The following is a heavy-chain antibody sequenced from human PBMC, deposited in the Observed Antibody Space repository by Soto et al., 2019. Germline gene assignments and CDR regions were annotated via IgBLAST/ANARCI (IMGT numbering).Heavy chain of an antibody. J-gene: IGHJ6*03. CDR3: ARLGFSSSSSRKAQNRSRGPGPQPHYYYYYMDV. CDR1: GGSISSYY. Sequence: SETLSLTCTVSGGSISSYYWSWIRQPPGKGLEWIGYIYYSGSTNYNPSLKSRVTISVDTSKNQFSLKLSSVTAADTAVYYCARLGFSSSSSRKAQNRSRGPGPQPHYYYYYMDVWGKGTTVTVSS. V-gene: IGHV4-59*08. D-gene: IGHD6-6*01. CDR2: IYYSGST.